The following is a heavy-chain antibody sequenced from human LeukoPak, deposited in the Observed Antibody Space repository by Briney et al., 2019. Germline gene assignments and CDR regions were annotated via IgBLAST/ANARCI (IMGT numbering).Heavy chain of an antibody. CDR3: ARRLGTGWYYDY. Sequence: NPSETLSLTCTVSGGSINNYYWTWIRQPPGKGLEWIGYIYYSGSTNYNPSLQSRVTISVDTSKNQFSLKLSSVTAADTAVYYCARRLGTGWYYDYWGQGTLVTVSS. CDR1: GGSINNYY. CDR2: IYYSGST. V-gene: IGHV4-59*01. D-gene: IGHD6-19*01. J-gene: IGHJ4*02.